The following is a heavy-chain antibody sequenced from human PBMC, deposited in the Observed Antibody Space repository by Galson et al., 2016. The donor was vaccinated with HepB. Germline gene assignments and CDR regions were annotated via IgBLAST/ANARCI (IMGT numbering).Heavy chain of an antibody. J-gene: IGHJ5*02. Sequence: QSGAEVKKPGESLRISCKGSEDSFTNHWISWVRQVPGNGLEWMGRIDPADSYDTYSPSFQGHVPISVDKSITTAYLQWSSLQASDTAIYYCASHMVPAGFGPWGQGTLVIVSA. CDR1: EDSFTNHW. CDR3: ASHMVPAGFGP. V-gene: IGHV5-10-1*01. D-gene: IGHD2-2*01. CDR2: IDPADSYD.